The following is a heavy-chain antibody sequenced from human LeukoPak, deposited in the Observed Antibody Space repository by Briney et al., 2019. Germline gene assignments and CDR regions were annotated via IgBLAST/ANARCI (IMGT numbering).Heavy chain of an antibody. D-gene: IGHD3-10*01. J-gene: IGHJ5*02. CDR3: ARINVLLDAVGWFDP. CDR1: GGTFSSYA. V-gene: IGHV1-2*02. CDR2: INSNSGGT. Sequence: ASVKVSCKASGGTFSSYAISWVRQAPGQGLEWMGWINSNSGGTNYAQKFQGRVTMTRDTSISTAYMELSRLRSDDTAVHYCARINVLLDAVGWFDPWGQGTLVTVSS.